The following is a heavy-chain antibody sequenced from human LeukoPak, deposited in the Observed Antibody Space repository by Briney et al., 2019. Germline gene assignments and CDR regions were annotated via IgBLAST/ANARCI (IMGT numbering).Heavy chain of an antibody. Sequence: GASVKVSCKASGYSFTAYYMHWVRQAPGQGLEWMGWINPNSGGTNYAQKFQGRVTMTRDTSISTAYMELSRLRSDDTAVYYCAIPRDGYKNYYFDYWGQGTLVTVSS. CDR2: INPNSGGT. CDR1: GYSFTAYY. D-gene: IGHD5-24*01. V-gene: IGHV1-2*02. J-gene: IGHJ4*02. CDR3: AIPRDGYKNYYFDY.